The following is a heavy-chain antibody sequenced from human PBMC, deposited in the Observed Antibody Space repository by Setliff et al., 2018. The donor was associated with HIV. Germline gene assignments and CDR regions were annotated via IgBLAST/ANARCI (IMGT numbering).Heavy chain of an antibody. CDR2: MNSKGES. D-gene: IGHD3-10*01. CDR3: ARHRQISDWFDP. Sequence: SETLSLTCSVSAFSISSGYYWGWIRQPPGKGLEWIGIMNSKGESFYNASFTNGVLISIDTSKNRFSLTMTSVTAADTAAYYCARHRQISDWFDPWGQGILVTVSS. CDR1: AFSISSGYY. V-gene: IGHV4-38-2*01. J-gene: IGHJ5*02.